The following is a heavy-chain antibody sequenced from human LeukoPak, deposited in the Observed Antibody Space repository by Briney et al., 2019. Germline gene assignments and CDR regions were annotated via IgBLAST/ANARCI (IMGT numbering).Heavy chain of an antibody. J-gene: IGHJ4*02. CDR1: GYTFTGYY. V-gene: IGHV1-2*06. D-gene: IGHD6-13*01. Sequence: ASVKVSCKASGYTFTGYYMHWVRQAPGQGLEWMGRINPNSGGTNYAQKFQGRVTMTRDTSISTAYTELSRLRSDDTAVYYCARSGIAAAVSDYWGQGTLVTVSS. CDR3: ARSGIAAAVSDY. CDR2: INPNSGGT.